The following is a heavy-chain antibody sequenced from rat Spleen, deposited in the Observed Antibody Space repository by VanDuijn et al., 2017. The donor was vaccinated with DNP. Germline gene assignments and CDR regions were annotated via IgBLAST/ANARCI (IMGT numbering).Heavy chain of an antibody. J-gene: IGHJ3*01. CDR1: GFTFSNYG. D-gene: IGHD1-6*01. CDR2: MSTGGGNT. CDR3: AKGMYTTGWGAY. Sequence: EVQLVESGGGLVQPGRSLKLSCAASGFTFSNYGMAWVRQTPTKGLEWVASMSTGGGNTYYRDSVKGRFIISRDNAKNTQYLQMDSLRSEDTATYYCAKGMYTTGWGAYWGQGTLVTVSS. V-gene: IGHV5S14*01.